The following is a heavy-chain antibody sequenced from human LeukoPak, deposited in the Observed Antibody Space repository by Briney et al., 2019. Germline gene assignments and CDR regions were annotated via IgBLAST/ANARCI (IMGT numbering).Heavy chain of an antibody. J-gene: IGHJ4*02. Sequence: SVKVSCKASGGTFSSYAISWVRQAPGQGLEWMGRIIPIFGTANYAQKFQGRVTITTDESSSTAYMELSSLRSEDTAVYYCASFHRQLWIVYWGQGTLVTVSS. CDR1: GGTFSSYA. CDR3: ASFHRQLWIVY. V-gene: IGHV1-69*05. D-gene: IGHD5-18*01. CDR2: IIPIFGTA.